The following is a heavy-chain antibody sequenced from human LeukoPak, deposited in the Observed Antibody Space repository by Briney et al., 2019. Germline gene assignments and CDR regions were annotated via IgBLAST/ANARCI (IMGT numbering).Heavy chain of an antibody. CDR1: GYSFTNYW. Sequence: GESLKISCKGSGYSFTNYWIGWVRQMPGKGLEWVGIIYPSDSDTRYNPSFRGQVTISADRSISTAYLQWSSLKASDSAMYYCARPGYRSRYFDYWGQGTLVTVSS. J-gene: IGHJ4*02. V-gene: IGHV5-51*01. CDR3: ARPGYRSRYFDY. CDR2: IYPSDSDT. D-gene: IGHD6-19*01.